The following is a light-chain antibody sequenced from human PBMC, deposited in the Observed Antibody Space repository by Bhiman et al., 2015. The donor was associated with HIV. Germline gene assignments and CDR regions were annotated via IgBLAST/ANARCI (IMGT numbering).Light chain of an antibody. CDR2: QDN. Sequence: SYELAQPPSVSLSPGQTATITCSGDKLGDKYAFWYQQKPGQSPVLVIYQDNKRPSGIPERFSGSNSGNTATLTISETQAMDEADYYCQAWDSSTEVFGTGTKVTVL. V-gene: IGLV3-1*01. CDR3: QAWDSSTEV. J-gene: IGLJ1*01. CDR1: KLGDKY.